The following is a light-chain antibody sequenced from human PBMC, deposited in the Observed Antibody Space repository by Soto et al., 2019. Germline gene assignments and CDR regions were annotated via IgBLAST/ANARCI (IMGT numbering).Light chain of an antibody. J-gene: IGKJ5*01. Sequence: EIVLTQSPGTLSLSPGETATLSCRASQAVDRKFLAWYQNSPGQAPRLLIFGASLRATGVPDRFSGGGSGTDFTLTISRVEPEDFSVYYCQHYSISPPVTFGQGTRLDI. CDR2: GAS. CDR3: QHYSISPPVT. V-gene: IGKV3-20*01. CDR1: QAVDRKF.